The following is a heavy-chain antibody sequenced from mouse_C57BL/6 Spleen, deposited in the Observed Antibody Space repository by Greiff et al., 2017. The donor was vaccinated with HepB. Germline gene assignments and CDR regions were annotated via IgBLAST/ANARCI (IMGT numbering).Heavy chain of an antibody. Sequence: QVQLKQPGAELVKPGASVKLSCKASGYTFTSYWMHWVKQRPGRGLEWIGRIDPNSGGTKYNEKFKSKATLTVDKPSSTAYMQLSSLTSEDSAVYYCAREVYYDYDDWYFDVWGTGTTVTVSS. J-gene: IGHJ1*03. D-gene: IGHD2-4*01. CDR1: GYTFTSYW. CDR3: AREVYYDYDDWYFDV. V-gene: IGHV1-72*01. CDR2: IDPNSGGT.